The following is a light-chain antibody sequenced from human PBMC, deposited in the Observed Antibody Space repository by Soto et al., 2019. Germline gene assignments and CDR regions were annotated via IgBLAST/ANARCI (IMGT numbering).Light chain of an antibody. Sequence: QSALTQPASVSGSPEQSITISCTGTSSDVGAYNLVSWYQQHPGKAPRLIIYEGSKRPSGISHRFSGSKSDNTASLTISGLQSEDEADYYCCSFSGTNTLYVFGTGTKVTVL. CDR3: CSFSGTNTLYV. CDR2: EGS. V-gene: IGLV2-23*01. J-gene: IGLJ1*01. CDR1: SSDVGAYNL.